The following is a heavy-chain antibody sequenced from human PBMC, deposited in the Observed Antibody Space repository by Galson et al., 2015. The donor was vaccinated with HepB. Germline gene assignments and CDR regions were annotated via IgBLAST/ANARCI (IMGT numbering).Heavy chain of an antibody. Sequence: CAISGDSVSSNSAAWNWIRQSPSRGLEWLGRTYYRSKWYNDYAVSVKSRITINPDTSKNQFSLQLNSVTPEDTAVYYCARGITIFGVVRWFDPWGQGTLVTVSS. CDR2: TYYRSKWYN. V-gene: IGHV6-1*01. J-gene: IGHJ5*02. CDR1: GDSVSSNSAA. CDR3: ARGITIFGVVRWFDP. D-gene: IGHD3-3*01.